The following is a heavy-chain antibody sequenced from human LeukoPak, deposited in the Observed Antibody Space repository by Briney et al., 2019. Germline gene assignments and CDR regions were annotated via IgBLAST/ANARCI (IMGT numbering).Heavy chain of an antibody. J-gene: IGHJ4*02. V-gene: IGHV5-10-1*01. CDR3: ARHRRLSNFGY. CDR2: VAPGDSYI. D-gene: IGHD3-16*02. CDR1: GYSFTNYW. Sequence: PGESLKISCKGSGYSFTNYWITWVRQMPWKGLEWIGGVAPGDSYIKYSPSFQGHVTISADKSISTAYLHWSSLKASDTAMYYCARHRRLSNFGYWGQGTLVTVSS.